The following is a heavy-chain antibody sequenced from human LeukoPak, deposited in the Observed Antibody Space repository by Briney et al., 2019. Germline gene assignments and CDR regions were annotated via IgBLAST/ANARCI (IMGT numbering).Heavy chain of an antibody. Sequence: SETLYLTCTVSGGSISSYYWSWIRQPPGKGLEWIGYIYYSGSTNYNPSLKSRVTISVDTSKNQFSLKLSSVTAADTAVYYCARRVRGDFDYWGQGTLVTVSS. CDR3: ARRVRGDFDY. CDR1: GGSISSYY. J-gene: IGHJ4*02. CDR2: IYYSGST. D-gene: IGHD3-10*01. V-gene: IGHV4-59*01.